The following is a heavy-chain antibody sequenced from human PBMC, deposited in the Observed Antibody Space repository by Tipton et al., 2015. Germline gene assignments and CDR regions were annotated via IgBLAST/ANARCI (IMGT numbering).Heavy chain of an antibody. V-gene: IGHV4-39*01. CDR1: GGSISSSSYY. CDR3: ARHLYYYYYGMDV. Sequence: TLSLTCTVSGGSISSSSYYWGWIRRPPGKGLEWIGSIYYCGSTYYNPSLKSRVTISVDTSKNQFSLKLSSVTAADTAVYYCARHLYYYYYGMDVWGQGTTVTVSS. CDR2: IYYCGST. J-gene: IGHJ6*02.